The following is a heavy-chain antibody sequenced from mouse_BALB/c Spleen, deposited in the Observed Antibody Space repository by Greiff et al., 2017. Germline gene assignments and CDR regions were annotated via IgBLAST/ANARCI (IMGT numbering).Heavy chain of an antibody. CDR1: GYTFTSYY. J-gene: IGHJ2*01. CDR2: INPSNGGT. Sequence: QVQLQQSGAELVKPGASVKLSCKASGYTFTSYYMYWVKQRPGQGLEWIGGINPSNGGTNFNEKFKSKATLTVDKSSSTAYMELARLTSEDSAIYYCAGEPPFDYWGQGTTLTVSS. CDR3: AGEPPFDY. V-gene: IGHV1S81*02.